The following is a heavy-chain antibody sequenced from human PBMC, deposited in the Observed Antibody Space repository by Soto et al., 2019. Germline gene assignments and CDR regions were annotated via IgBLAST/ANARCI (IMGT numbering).Heavy chain of an antibody. CDR3: ARASSHHDGFDM. Sequence: ASGKFSSKASEYTFITYTMHWVRQAPGQRFEWMGWVNAGNGDTRYSQKFQGRVTITRDTFATTGYMELSSLTSEDTAVYYCARASSHHDGFDMWGQGTKVTVSS. V-gene: IGHV1-3*01. CDR1: EYTFITYT. J-gene: IGHJ3*02. CDR2: VNAGNGDT.